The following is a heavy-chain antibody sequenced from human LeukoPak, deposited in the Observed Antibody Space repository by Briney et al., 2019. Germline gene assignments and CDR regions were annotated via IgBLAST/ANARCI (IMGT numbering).Heavy chain of an antibody. CDR2: IKTKTHDGAT. Sequence: GGSLRLSCAASGFTFSNARMNWVRQAPGKGLEWVGRIKTKTHDGATDNSAPVKARFTISRDDSKTTLYLQMNGLKTEDTAIYYCTTYVGATAYWGQGTLVTVSS. J-gene: IGHJ4*02. CDR3: TTYVGATAY. CDR1: GFTFSNAR. V-gene: IGHV3-15*01. D-gene: IGHD1-26*01.